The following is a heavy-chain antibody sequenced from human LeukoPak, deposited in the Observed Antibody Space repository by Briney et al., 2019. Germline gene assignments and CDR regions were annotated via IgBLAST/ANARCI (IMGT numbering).Heavy chain of an antibody. V-gene: IGHV3-7*01. D-gene: IGHD2-15*01. J-gene: IGHJ4*02. CDR1: GFTISSYW. CDR3: ARDFGGSCYY. Sequence: GGSLRLSCAASGFTISSYWMSWVRQAPGKGLEWVANIKQDGSEKYYVDSVKGRFTISRDNAKNSLYLQMNSLRAEDTAVYYCARDFGGSCYYWGQGTLVTVSS. CDR2: IKQDGSEK.